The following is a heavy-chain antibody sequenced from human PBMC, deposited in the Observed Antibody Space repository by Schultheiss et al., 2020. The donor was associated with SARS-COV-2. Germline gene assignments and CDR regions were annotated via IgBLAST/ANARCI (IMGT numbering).Heavy chain of an antibody. CDR2: IYYSGST. J-gene: IGHJ6*02. CDR3: ARVSYPGGLDI. D-gene: IGHD3-16*02. Sequence: SETLSLTCTVSGGSISSYYWSWIRQPPGKGLEWIGYIYYSGSTYYNPSLKSRVTISVDTSKNQFSLKLSSVTAADTAVYYCARVSYPGGLDIWGQGTTVTVSS. V-gene: IGHV4-59*01. CDR1: GGSISSYY.